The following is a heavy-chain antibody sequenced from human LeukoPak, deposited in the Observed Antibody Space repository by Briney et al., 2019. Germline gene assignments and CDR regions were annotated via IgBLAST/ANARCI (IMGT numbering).Heavy chain of an antibody. D-gene: IGHD6-19*01. J-gene: IGHJ5*02. V-gene: IGHV1-69*04. Sequence: GASVKVSCKASGGTFGSYAISWVRQAPGQGLEWMGRIIPILGIANYAQKFQGRVTMTRDTSISTAYMELSRLRSDDTAVYYCARDSTTSGWYSSTKFSNWFDPWGQGTLVTVSS. CDR3: ARDSTTSGWYSSTKFSNWFDP. CDR1: GGTFGSYA. CDR2: IIPILGIA.